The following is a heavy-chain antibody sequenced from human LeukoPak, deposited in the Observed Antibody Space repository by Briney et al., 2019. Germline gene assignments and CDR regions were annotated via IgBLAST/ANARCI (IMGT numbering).Heavy chain of an antibody. CDR1: GFTFSSYW. J-gene: IGHJ4*02. Sequence: GGSLRLSCAASGFTFSSYWMSWVRQAPGKGLEWVANFKQDVSEKYYVDSVKGRFTISRDNAKNSLYLQMNSLRAEDSAVYYCARDGPSIAADFDCWGQGTLVTVSS. V-gene: IGHV3-7*01. CDR2: FKQDVSEK. CDR3: ARDGPSIAADFDC. D-gene: IGHD6-6*01.